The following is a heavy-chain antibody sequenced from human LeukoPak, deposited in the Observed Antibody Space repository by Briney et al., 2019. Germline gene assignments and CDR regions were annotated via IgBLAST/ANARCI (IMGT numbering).Heavy chain of an antibody. D-gene: IGHD1-26*01. Sequence: PGGSLRLSCAASGFTFSSYAMSWVRQAPGKGLEWVSAISGSGGSTYYADSVKGRLTISRDNSKNTLYLQMNSLRAEDTAVYYCAKDLVGWTTIDAFDIWGQGTMVTVSS. CDR3: AKDLVGWTTIDAFDI. CDR1: GFTFSSYA. V-gene: IGHV3-23*01. CDR2: ISGSGGST. J-gene: IGHJ3*02.